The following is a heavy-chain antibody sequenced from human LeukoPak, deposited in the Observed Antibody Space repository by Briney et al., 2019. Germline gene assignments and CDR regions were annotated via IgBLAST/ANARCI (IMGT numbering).Heavy chain of an antibody. CDR3: AKDLGRYRNNYFDY. CDR2: ISGSGGGT. CDR1: GFTFSSYA. Sequence: GGSLRLSCAASGFTFSSYAMSRVRQAPEKGLEWVSTISGSGGGTYYADSVKGRFTISRDDSKNTLYLQMNSLRAEDTAVYYCAKDLGRYRNNYFDYWGQGTLVTVSS. J-gene: IGHJ4*02. V-gene: IGHV3-23*01. D-gene: IGHD1-26*01.